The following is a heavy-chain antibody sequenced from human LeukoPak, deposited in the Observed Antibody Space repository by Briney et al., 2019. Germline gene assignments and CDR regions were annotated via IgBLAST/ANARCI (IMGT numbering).Heavy chain of an antibody. CDR2: IYYSGST. CDR1: DASISSYY. V-gene: IGHV4-59*01. J-gene: IGHJ5*02. CDR3: AREGYDLVGFDP. D-gene: IGHD2-15*01. Sequence: SETLSLTCTVSDASISSYYWSWIRQPPGKGLEWIGYIYYSGSTNYNPSLKSRVTISVDTSKNQFSLKLSSVTAADTAVYYCAREGYDLVGFDPWGQGTLVTVSS.